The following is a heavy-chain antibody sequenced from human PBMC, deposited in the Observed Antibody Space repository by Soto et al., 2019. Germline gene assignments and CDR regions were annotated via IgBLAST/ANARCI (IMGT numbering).Heavy chain of an antibody. CDR3: AKDYVDIVATALDY. D-gene: IGHD5-12*01. Sequence: HPGGSLRLSCAASGFTFSSYAMSWVRQAPGKGLEWVSAISGSGGSTYYADSVKGRFTISRDNSKNTLYLQMNSLRAEDTAVYYCAKDYVDIVATALDYWGQGTLVTVSS. V-gene: IGHV3-23*01. CDR1: GFTFSSYA. J-gene: IGHJ4*02. CDR2: ISGSGGST.